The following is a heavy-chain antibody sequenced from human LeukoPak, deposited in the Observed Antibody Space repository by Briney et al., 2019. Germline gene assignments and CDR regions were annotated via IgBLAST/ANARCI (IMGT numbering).Heavy chain of an antibody. CDR2: ISGSGGST. J-gene: IGHJ4*02. V-gene: IGHV3-23*01. CDR1: GFTFSSYA. CDR3: ANRLRGQYYFDY. D-gene: IGHD3-16*01. Sequence: PGGSLRLSCAASGFTFSSYAMSWVRQAPGKGLEWVSAISGSGGSTYYADSVKGRFTISRDNSKNTLYLQMNSLRAEDTAVYYCANRLRGQYYFDYWGQGTLVTVSS.